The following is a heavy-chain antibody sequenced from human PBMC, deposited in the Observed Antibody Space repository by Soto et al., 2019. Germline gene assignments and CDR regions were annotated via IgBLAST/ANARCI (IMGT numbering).Heavy chain of an antibody. Sequence: GHLVESGGGFVKPGGSLTLSCAASGFTFSNVWLSWVRQGPGKGLEWLGRIKSRTESETTDYASPARGRFIISRDDSKNMLYLQLNSLNSEDTGVYYCVTVLPHANSWFDYWGQGTPVTVSS. V-gene: IGHV3-15*01. D-gene: IGHD2-2*01. CDR3: VTVLPHANSWFDY. CDR1: GFTFSNVW. J-gene: IGHJ4*02. CDR2: IKSRTESETT.